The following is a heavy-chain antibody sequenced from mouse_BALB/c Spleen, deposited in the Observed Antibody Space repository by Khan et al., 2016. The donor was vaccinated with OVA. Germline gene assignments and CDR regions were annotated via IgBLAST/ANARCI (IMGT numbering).Heavy chain of an antibody. V-gene: IGHV3-2*02. Sequence: VQLKESGPGLVKPSQSLSLTCTVTGYSITSGYGWNWIRQFPGNKLEWMGYISYSGSTNYNPSLKSRISITRDTSKNQFFLQLNSVTTEDTATYYCTRTAEIKYWGQGTTLTVSS. CDR3: TRTAEIKY. J-gene: IGHJ2*01. D-gene: IGHD1-2*01. CDR1: GYSITSGYG. CDR2: ISYSGST.